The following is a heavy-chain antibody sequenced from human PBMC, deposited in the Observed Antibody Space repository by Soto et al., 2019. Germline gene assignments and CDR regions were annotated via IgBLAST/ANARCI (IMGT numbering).Heavy chain of an antibody. V-gene: IGHV1-18*01. Sequence: ASVKVSCKASGYTFTSYVISWVRQAPGQGLEWMGWISAYNGNTNYAQKLQGRVIMTTDTSTSTVYMELRSLRSDDTAVYYCARDAVHCSGGGCYSSPNYYGMDVWGQ. D-gene: IGHD2-15*01. CDR3: ARDAVHCSGGGCYSSPNYYGMDV. J-gene: IGHJ6*02. CDR2: ISAYNGNT. CDR1: GYTFTSYV.